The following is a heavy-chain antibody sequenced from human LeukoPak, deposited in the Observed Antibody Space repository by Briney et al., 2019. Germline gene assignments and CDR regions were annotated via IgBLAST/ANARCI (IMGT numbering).Heavy chain of an antibody. CDR2: IYHSGST. CDR3: ARQSGYSNGFDY. CDR1: GDSISSSNW. D-gene: IGHD5-18*01. Sequence: SGTLSLTCAVSGDSISSSNWWTRVRQSPGKGLEWIGEIYHSGSTNYNPSLKSRVTISVDKSNNQFSLKLTSVTAADTAVYYCARQSGYSNGFDYWGQGTLVTVSS. J-gene: IGHJ4*02. V-gene: IGHV4-4*02.